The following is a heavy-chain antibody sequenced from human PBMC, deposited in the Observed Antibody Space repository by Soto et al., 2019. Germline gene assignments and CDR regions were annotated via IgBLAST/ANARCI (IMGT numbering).Heavy chain of an antibody. CDR1: GYTFRTND. CDR2: ISGTDGST. V-gene: IGHV3-23*01. Sequence: GGSLRLSCAASGYTFRTNDMSWVRQAPGKGLEWVSGISGTDGSTSYIDSVKGRFTISRDDSENTLYLQMNSLRAEDTAVYYCAKRACSTASCSYFDYWGQGTLVTVSS. J-gene: IGHJ4*02. CDR3: AKRACSTASCSYFDY. D-gene: IGHD2-2*01.